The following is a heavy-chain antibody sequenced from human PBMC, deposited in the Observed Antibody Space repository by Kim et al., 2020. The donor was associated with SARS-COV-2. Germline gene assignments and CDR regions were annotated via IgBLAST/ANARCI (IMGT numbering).Heavy chain of an antibody. V-gene: IGHV1-69*04. CDR3: ARGSLSVTPGDY. D-gene: IGHD4-17*01. J-gene: IGHJ4*02. Sequence: NYAQKFQGRVTITADKSTSTAYMELSSLRSEDTAVYYCARGSLSVTPGDYWGQGTLVTVSS.